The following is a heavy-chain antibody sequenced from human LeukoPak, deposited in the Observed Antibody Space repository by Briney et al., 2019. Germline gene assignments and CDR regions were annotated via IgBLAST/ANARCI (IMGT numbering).Heavy chain of an antibody. CDR1: GGSISSSSYY. J-gene: IGHJ6*03. Sequence: PSETLSLTCTVSGGSISSSSYYWGWIRQPPGKGLEWIGSIYYSGSTYYNPSLKSRVTISVDTSKNQFSLKLSSVTAADTAVYYCARGRGAGRWLVLPLYYYYMDVWGKGTTVTISS. D-gene: IGHD6-19*01. V-gene: IGHV4-39*07. CDR3: ARGRGAGRWLVLPLYYYYMDV. CDR2: IYYSGST.